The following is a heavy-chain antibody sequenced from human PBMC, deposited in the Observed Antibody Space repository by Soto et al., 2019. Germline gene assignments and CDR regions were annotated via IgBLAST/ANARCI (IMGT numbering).Heavy chain of an antibody. CDR2: ISGSGDGT. J-gene: IGHJ6*02. Sequence: EVQLLESGGGLVQPGGSLRLSCAASGFSFTNYAVTWVRQAPGKGLEWVSAISGSGDGTYYADSVRGRFTIPRDNSKSTVHLQMNSLRAEDTAVYFCAKRVKSGSTSVRNAMDVWGQGTTVTVSS. D-gene: IGHD1-26*01. V-gene: IGHV3-23*01. CDR1: GFSFTNYA. CDR3: AKRVKSGSTSVRNAMDV.